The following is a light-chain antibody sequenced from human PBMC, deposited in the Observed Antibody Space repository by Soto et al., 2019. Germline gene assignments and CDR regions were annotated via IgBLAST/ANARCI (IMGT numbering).Light chain of an antibody. CDR1: SDNIGSYNL. CDR2: GGT. CDR3: CSFGGNAIDYV. V-gene: IGLV2-23*01. J-gene: IGLJ1*01. Sequence: QSALTQPASVSGSRGQSITISCTGTSDNIGSYNLVSWYQQHPGKGPKLIIFGGTERPSGVSHRFSGSRSGNTASLTISGLQAEDEADYYCCSFGGNAIDYVFGTGTKLTVL.